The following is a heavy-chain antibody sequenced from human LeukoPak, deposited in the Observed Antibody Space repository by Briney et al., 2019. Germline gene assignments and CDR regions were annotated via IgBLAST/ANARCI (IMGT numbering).Heavy chain of an antibody. CDR2: ISSSGSTI. CDR3: AKVGGGWYGDYFDY. V-gene: IGHV3-48*03. Sequence: GGSLRLSCAASGFTFSSYEMNWVRQAPGKGLEWVSYISSSGSTIYYADSVKGRFTISRDNSKNTLYLQMNSLRAEDTAVYYCAKVGGGWYGDYFDYWGQGTLVTVSS. CDR1: GFTFSSYE. D-gene: IGHD6-19*01. J-gene: IGHJ4*02.